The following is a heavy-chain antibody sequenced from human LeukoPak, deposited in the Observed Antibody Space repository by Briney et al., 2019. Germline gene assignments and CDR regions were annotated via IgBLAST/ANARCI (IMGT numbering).Heavy chain of an antibody. CDR2: IYYSGST. CDR1: GGSISSYY. D-gene: IGHD3-10*01. CDR3: ADGQLWFGESMWVDP. V-gene: IGHV4-59*01. Sequence: PSETLSLTCTVSGGSISSYYWSWIRQPPGKGLEWVGYIYYSGSTNYNPSLKSRVTISVDTSKNQFSLKLSSVTAADTAVYYCADGQLWFGESMWVDPWGQGTLVTVSS. J-gene: IGHJ5*02.